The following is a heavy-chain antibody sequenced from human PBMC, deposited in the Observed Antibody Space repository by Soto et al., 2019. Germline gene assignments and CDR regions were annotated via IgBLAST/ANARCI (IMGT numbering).Heavy chain of an antibody. Sequence: SETLSLTCTVSGASISTYYWSWIRQPPGKALEWIGYIYNRGSTNQNPSLKSRVSISIDTSKNQFSLRLRSVTAADTAVYYCARTEYDKSGHDYWGQGTLVTVSS. CDR1: GASISTYY. CDR3: ARTEYDKSGHDY. J-gene: IGHJ4*02. CDR2: IYNRGST. V-gene: IGHV4-59*01. D-gene: IGHD3-22*01.